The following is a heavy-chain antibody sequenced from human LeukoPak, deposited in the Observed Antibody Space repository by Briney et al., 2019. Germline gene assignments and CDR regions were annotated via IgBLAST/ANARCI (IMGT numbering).Heavy chain of an antibody. CDR2: IIPIFGTA. Sequence: SVKVSCKASGGTFSSYATSWVRQAPGQGLEWMGGIIPIFGTANYAQKFQGRVTITADESTSTAYMELSSLRSEDTAVYYCARVVGDPNYYYYYGMDVWGQGTTVTVSS. V-gene: IGHV1-69*13. CDR1: GGTFSSYA. CDR3: ARVVGDPNYYYYYGMDV. D-gene: IGHD1-26*01. J-gene: IGHJ6*02.